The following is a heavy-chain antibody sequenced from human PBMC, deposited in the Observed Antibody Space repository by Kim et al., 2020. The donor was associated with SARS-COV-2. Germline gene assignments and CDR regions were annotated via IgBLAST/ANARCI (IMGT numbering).Heavy chain of an antibody. J-gene: IGHJ4*02. V-gene: IGHV3-23*01. CDR3: AKDHYYGSGSYPVYSY. D-gene: IGHD3-10*01. Sequence: YVKGRFTISRDNSKNTLYLQMNSLRAEDTAVYYCAKDHYYGSGSYPVYSYWGQGTLVTVSS.